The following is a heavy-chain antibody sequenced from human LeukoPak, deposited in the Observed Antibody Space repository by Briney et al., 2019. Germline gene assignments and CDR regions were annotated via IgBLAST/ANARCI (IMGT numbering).Heavy chain of an antibody. J-gene: IGHJ5*02. Sequence: SETLSLTCAVYGGSFSGYYWSWIRQPPGKGLEWIGEINHSGSTNYNPSLKSRVTISVDTSKNQFSLKLSSVTAAGTAVYYCARGLDPWGQGTLVTVSS. V-gene: IGHV4-34*01. CDR2: INHSGST. CDR1: GGSFSGYY. CDR3: ARGLDP.